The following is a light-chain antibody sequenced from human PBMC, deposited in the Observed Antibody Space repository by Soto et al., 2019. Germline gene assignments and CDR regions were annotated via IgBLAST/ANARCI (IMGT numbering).Light chain of an antibody. CDR2: EVS. Sequence: QSALTQPASVSGSPGQTITISCTGTSSDVGGYNYLSWYQQHPGKAPTVMIYEVSNRPSGVSNRFSGSKSGNTASLTISGLQAEDEADYFCSSYTTSGTPVFGGGTKVTVL. CDR3: SSYTTSGTPV. CDR1: SSDVGGYNY. J-gene: IGLJ3*02. V-gene: IGLV2-14*01.